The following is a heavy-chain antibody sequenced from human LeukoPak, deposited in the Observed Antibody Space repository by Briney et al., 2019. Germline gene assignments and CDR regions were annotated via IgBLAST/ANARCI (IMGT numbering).Heavy chain of an antibody. CDR3: ARAAYSSTWYSRYFDL. CDR2: IKWDGGRA. V-gene: IGHV3-20*04. J-gene: IGHJ2*01. Sequence: PGGSLRLSCAASGFTFDDHGMSWVRQAPGKGLEWVSGIKWDGGRAGYADSVKGRFTISRENAKNSLYLQMNSLRAGDTAVYYCARAAYSSTWYSRYFDLWGRGTLDTVSS. CDR1: GFTFDDHG. D-gene: IGHD6-13*01.